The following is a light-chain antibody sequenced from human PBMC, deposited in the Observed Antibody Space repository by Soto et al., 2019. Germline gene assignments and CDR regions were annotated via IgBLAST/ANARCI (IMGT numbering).Light chain of an antibody. V-gene: IGLV2-14*03. CDR3: SSYTSSDSWV. CDR1: NSDVGGYDR. Sequence: QSALTKPASVSGSPGQSITISCTGANSDVGGYDRVSWYQQHPNKSPRLMIYDVSDRPSGVSHRFSGSKSGNTASLTISGLQPEDEADYFCSSYTSSDSWVFGGGTKVTVL. J-gene: IGLJ3*02. CDR2: DVS.